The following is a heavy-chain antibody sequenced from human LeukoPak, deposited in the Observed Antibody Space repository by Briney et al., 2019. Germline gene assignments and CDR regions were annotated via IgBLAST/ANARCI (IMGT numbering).Heavy chain of an antibody. CDR3: ASWDCSGGSCYLWS. V-gene: IGHV3-7*01. CDR2: IKQDGSEK. J-gene: IGHJ5*02. CDR1: GFTFSSYW. D-gene: IGHD2-15*01. Sequence: GGSLRLSCAASGFTFSSYWMSWVRQAPGKGLEWVANIKQDGSEKYYVDSVKGRFTISRNNAKNSLYLQMNSLRAEDTAVYYCASWDCSGGSCYLWSWGQGTLVTVSS.